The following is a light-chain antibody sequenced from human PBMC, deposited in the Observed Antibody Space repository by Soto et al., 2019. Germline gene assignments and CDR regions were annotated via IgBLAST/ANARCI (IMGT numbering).Light chain of an antibody. CDR2: DAS. CDR1: QSVSIY. J-gene: IGKJ2*01. V-gene: IGKV3-11*01. CDR3: QQSYTTPVYS. Sequence: EIVLTQSPATLSLSPGERATLSCRASQSVSIYLAWYQQKPGQAPRLLIYDASNRATGIPARFSGSGSGTDFTLTISSLEPEDFATYFCQQSYTTPVYSFGQGTKLEIK.